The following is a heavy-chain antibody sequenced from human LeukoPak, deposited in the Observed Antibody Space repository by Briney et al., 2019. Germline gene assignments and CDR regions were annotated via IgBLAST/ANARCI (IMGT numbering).Heavy chain of an antibody. CDR1: GSTFSSYS. V-gene: IGHV3-21*01. Sequence: GGSLRLSCAASGSTFSSYSMNWVRQAPGKGLEWVSSISSSSSYIYYADSVKGRFTISRDNAKNSLYLQMNSLRAEDTAVYYCARGGGKGGYYFDYWGQGTLVTVSS. J-gene: IGHJ4*02. CDR3: ARGGGKGGYYFDY. D-gene: IGHD3-10*01. CDR2: ISSSSSYI.